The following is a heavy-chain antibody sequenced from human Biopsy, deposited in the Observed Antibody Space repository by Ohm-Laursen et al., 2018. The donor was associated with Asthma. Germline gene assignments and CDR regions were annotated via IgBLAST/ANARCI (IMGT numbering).Heavy chain of an antibody. D-gene: IGHD2-15*01. V-gene: IGHV4-31*03. J-gene: IGHJ5*02. Sequence: SQTLSLTCSVSGAAISRGGYYWSWIRQPPGKGLEWIGYIYTDGSTDYNPSLKSRLSMSVDTSMNQFSLKLTSVTAADTAVYYCARLADCSGGACYSYGWFDPWGHGTRVTVSS. CDR1: GAAISRGGYY. CDR3: ARLADCSGGACYSYGWFDP. CDR2: IYTDGST.